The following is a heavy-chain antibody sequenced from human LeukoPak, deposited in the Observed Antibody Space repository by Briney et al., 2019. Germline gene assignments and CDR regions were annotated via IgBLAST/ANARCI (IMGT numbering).Heavy chain of an antibody. V-gene: IGHV3-21*01. CDR3: ATTPDSNYDSWSGYYPLNYYGMDV. CDR1: GFTFSSYS. D-gene: IGHD3-3*01. Sequence: PGGSLRLSCAASGFTFSSYSMNWVRQAPGKGLEWVSSISSSSSYIYYADSVKGRFTISRDNAKNSLYLQMNSLRAEDTAVYYCATTPDSNYDSWSGYYPLNYYGMDVWGQGTTVTVSS. CDR2: ISSSSSYI. J-gene: IGHJ6*02.